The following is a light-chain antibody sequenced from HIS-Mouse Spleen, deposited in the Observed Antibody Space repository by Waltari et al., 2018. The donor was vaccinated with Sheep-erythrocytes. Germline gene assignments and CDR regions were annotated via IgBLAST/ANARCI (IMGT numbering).Light chain of an antibody. V-gene: IGLV3-1*01. Sequence: SYELTQPPSVSVSPGQTASITCSGDKLGAKYACWSQQKPGQSPVLVIYQDSKRPSGIPERFSGSNSGNTATLTISGTQAMDEADYYCQAWDSSTAVVFGGGTKLTVL. CDR2: QDS. CDR1: KLGAKY. J-gene: IGLJ2*01. CDR3: QAWDSSTAVV.